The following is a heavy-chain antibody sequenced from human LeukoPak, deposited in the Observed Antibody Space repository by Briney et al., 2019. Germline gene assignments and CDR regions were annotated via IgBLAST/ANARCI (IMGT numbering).Heavy chain of an antibody. CDR1: GGSISSYY. CDR3: ARDLGYSSGWYDY. J-gene: IGHJ4*02. Sequence: SETLSLTCTVSGGSISSYYWSWIRQPPGKGLEWIGYIDYSGSTNYNPSLKSRVTISVDTSKNQFSLKLSSVTAADTAVYYCARDLGYSSGWYDYWGQGTLVTVSS. D-gene: IGHD6-19*01. CDR2: IDYSGST. V-gene: IGHV4-59*01.